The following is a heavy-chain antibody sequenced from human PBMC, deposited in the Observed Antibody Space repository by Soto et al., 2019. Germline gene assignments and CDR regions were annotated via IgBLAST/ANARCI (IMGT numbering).Heavy chain of an antibody. D-gene: IGHD2-2*01. J-gene: IGHJ5*02. V-gene: IGHV3-23*01. CDR1: GFTFSSYA. Sequence: GGSLRLSCAASGFTFSSYAMSWVRQAPGKGLGWVSAISGSGGSTYYADSVKGRFTISRDNSKNTLYLQMNSLRAEDTAVYYCAKGVVPAEYNWFDPWGQGTLVTVSS. CDR2: ISGSGGST. CDR3: AKGVVPAEYNWFDP.